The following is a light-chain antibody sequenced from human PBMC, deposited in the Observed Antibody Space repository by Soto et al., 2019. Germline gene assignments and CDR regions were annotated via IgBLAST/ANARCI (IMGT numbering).Light chain of an antibody. Sequence: QSALTQPASVSGSPGQSITISCTVTSSDVGSYNLVSWFQQLPGKVPKLIIYEGTKRPSGVSDRFSGSKSGYTASLTISGLQAEDAADYYCFSYAGNSVYVFGTGTKV. CDR1: SSDVGSYNL. CDR3: FSYAGNSVYV. V-gene: IGLV2-23*01. J-gene: IGLJ1*01. CDR2: EGT.